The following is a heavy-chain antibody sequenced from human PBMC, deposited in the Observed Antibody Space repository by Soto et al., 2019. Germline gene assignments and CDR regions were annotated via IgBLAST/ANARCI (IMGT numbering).Heavy chain of an antibody. Sequence: GGSLRLSCSASGFTFSSYAMHWVRQAPGKGLEYVSAISSNGGSTYYADSVKGRFTISRDNSKNTLYLQMSSLRAEDTAVYYCVKDRFAWDSSGFINWFDPWGQGTLVTVSS. V-gene: IGHV3-64D*08. CDR1: GFTFSSYA. CDR2: ISSNGGST. D-gene: IGHD6-19*01. J-gene: IGHJ5*02. CDR3: VKDRFAWDSSGFINWFDP.